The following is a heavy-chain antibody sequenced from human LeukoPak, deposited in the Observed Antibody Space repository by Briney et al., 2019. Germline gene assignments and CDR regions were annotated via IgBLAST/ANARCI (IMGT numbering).Heavy chain of an antibody. CDR1: GFTFSSYS. Sequence: PGGSLRLSCAASGFTFSSYSMNWVRQAPGKGLEWVSSISSSSSYIYYADSVKGRFTISRDNAKNSLYLQMNSLRAEDTAVYYCANLGVRGVYYYYMDVWGKGTTVTVPS. D-gene: IGHD3-10*01. CDR2: ISSSSSYI. CDR3: ANLGVRGVYYYYMDV. V-gene: IGHV3-21*01. J-gene: IGHJ6*03.